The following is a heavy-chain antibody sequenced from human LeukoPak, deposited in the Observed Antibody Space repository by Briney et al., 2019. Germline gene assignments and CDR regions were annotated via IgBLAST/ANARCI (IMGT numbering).Heavy chain of an antibody. Sequence: NTSETLSLTCAVSGGSISSGGYSWSWIRQPPGKGLGWIGYIYYSGSTNYNPSLKSRVTISVDTSKNQFSLKLSSVTAADTAVYYCARGSLLGYYYYYYYMDVWGKGTTVTVSS. V-gene: IGHV4-61*08. CDR3: ARGSLLGYYYYYYYMDV. J-gene: IGHJ6*03. CDR2: IYYSGST. CDR1: GGSISSGGYS. D-gene: IGHD2-21*01.